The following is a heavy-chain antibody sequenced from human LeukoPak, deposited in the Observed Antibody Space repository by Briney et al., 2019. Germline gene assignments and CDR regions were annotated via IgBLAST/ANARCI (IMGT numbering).Heavy chain of an antibody. CDR1: GFTFSSYW. D-gene: IGHD3-9*01. CDR3: ARDLRALRYFDWLSENYFDY. J-gene: IGHJ4*02. Sequence: PGGSLRLPCAASGFTFSSYWMSWVRQAPGKGLEWVANIKQDGSEKYYVDSVKGRFTISRDNAKNSLYLQMNSLRAEDTTVYYCARDLRALRYFDWLSENYFDYWGQGTLVTVSS. V-gene: IGHV3-7*01. CDR2: IKQDGSEK.